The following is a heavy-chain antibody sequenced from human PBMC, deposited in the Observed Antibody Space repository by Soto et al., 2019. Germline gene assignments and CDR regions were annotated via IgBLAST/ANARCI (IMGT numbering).Heavy chain of an antibody. Sequence: SETLSLTCSVSGASIHNNYGSWIRQPPGKGLEWIGFVYYSGSTSTQYNPSLQSRVAMSVDSSKNHFALKLTSMTAADTAIYYCAKYRRTDSEGYRLDFWGPGTLVTVSS. CDR2: VYYSGST. D-gene: IGHD5-12*01. CDR3: AKYRRTDSEGYRLDF. CDR1: GASIHNNY. V-gene: IGHV4-59*01. J-gene: IGHJ4*02.